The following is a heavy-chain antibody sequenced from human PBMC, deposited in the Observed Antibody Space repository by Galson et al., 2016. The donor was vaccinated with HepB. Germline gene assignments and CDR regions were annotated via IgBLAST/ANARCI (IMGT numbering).Heavy chain of an antibody. V-gene: IGHV4-61*02. D-gene: IGHD3-22*01. CDR2: VYIRGST. J-gene: IGHJ1*01. Sequence: TLSLTCTVSGASISSGHYYWSWIRQSAGKGLEWIGRVYIRGSTNYNPSLKSRVTISVDTSKNQFFLRLSSVTAADTAVDYCARDTYYDCSGVWGQGTLVSVSS. CDR1: GASISSGHYY. CDR3: ARDTYYDCSGV.